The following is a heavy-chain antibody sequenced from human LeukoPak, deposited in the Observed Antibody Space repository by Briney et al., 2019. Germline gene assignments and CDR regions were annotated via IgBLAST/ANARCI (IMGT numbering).Heavy chain of an antibody. Sequence: SETLSLTYALYGGSFSSYSWSWTWIRQTPEKGLEWIGEIIEKGNANYNPSLKSRVTIDLDTSKNQFSLKLTSMTAADTAMYYCARGYYPPRWYFDLWGRGTLVTVS. CDR2: IIEKGNA. CDR3: ARGYYPPRWYFDL. CDR1: GGSFSSYS. D-gene: IGHD3-10*01. V-gene: IGHV4-34*01. J-gene: IGHJ2*01.